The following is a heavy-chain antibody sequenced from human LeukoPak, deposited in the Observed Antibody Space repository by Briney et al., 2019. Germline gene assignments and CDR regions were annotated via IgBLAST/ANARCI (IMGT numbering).Heavy chain of an antibody. J-gene: IGHJ4*02. Sequence: GGSLRLSCAASGFTFSSYSMNWVRQAPGKGLEWVSSISSSSSYIYYADSVKGRFTISRDNAKNSLYLQMNSLRAEDTAVYYCARGIAAAGPNYWGQGTLVTVSS. V-gene: IGHV3-21*01. CDR3: ARGIAAAGPNY. CDR2: ISSSSSYI. CDR1: GFTFSSYS. D-gene: IGHD6-13*01.